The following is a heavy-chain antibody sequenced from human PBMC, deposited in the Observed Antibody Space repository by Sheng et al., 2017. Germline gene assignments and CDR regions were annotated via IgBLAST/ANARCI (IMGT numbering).Heavy chain of an antibody. J-gene: IGHJ4*02. Sequence: EVQLVESGGVVVQPGGSLRLSCAASGFTFDDYAMHWVRQAPGKGLEWVSLISWDGGSTYYADSVKGRFTISRDNSKNSLYLQMNSLRAEDTALYYCAKVFGSGRRNSYFDYWGQGTLVTVSS. CDR1: GFTFDDYA. CDR3: AKVFGSGRRNSYFDY. D-gene: IGHD6-19*01. V-gene: IGHV3-43D*03. CDR2: ISWDGGST.